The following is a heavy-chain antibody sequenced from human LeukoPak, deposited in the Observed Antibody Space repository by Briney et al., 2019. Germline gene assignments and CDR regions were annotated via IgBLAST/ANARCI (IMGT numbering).Heavy chain of an antibody. CDR3: AKLGYGDYVGTLGGSYYFDY. CDR2: PSGSGGST. V-gene: IGHV3-23*01. D-gene: IGHD4-17*01. J-gene: IGHJ4*02. CDR1: GFTFSSYA. Sequence: GGSLRLSCAASGFTFSSYAMSWVRQAPGKGLEWVSAPSGSGGSTYYADSVKGRFTISRDNSKNTLYLQMNSLRAEDTAVYYCAKLGYGDYVGTLGGSYYFDYWGQGTLVTVSS.